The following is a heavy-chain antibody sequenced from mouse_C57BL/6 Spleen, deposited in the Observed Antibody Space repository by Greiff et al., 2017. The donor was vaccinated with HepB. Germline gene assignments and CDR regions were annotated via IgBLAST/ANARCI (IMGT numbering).Heavy chain of an antibody. Sequence: EVQVVESGGGLVKPGGSLKLSCAASGFTFSSYAMSWVRQTPEKRLEWVATISDGGSYTYYPDNVKGRFTISRDNAKNNLYLQMSHLKSEDTAMYYCARGGAYFHTYCDVWGTRTTVTVSS. D-gene: IGHD2-10*01. CDR2: ISDGGSYT. CDR1: GFTFSSYA. CDR3: ARGGAYFHTYCDV. V-gene: IGHV5-4*01. J-gene: IGHJ1*03.